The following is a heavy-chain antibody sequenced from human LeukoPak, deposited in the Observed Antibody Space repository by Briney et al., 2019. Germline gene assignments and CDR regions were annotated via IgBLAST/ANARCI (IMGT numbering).Heavy chain of an antibody. CDR2: INYXGTT. V-gene: IGHV4-59*01. CDR3: AXXXLNSAFDI. Sequence: YXXXXRQXXGXXXEGXGYINYXGTTNYNPSLKSXVTISVDTXXNQXXLKLSSVTAADTAVYYCAXXXLNSAFDIWGQGTMVTVSS. J-gene: IGHJ3*02. CDR1: Y.